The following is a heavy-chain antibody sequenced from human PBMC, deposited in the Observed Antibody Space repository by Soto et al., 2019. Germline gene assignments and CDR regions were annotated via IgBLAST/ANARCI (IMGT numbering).Heavy chain of an antibody. V-gene: IGHV1-46*03. CDR3: TVWGLGNDFGAA. J-gene: IGHJ4*02. D-gene: IGHD3-16*01. CDR1: GYIFTSYY. CDR2: INPFDGSR. Sequence: ASVKVSCKASGYIFTSYYIHWVRQAPGQGLEWMGWINPFDGSRMFAQSFQGRVTMTRDTSTSTVYMEVSSLRSEDTAVYYCTVWGLGNDFGAAWGQGILVTVS.